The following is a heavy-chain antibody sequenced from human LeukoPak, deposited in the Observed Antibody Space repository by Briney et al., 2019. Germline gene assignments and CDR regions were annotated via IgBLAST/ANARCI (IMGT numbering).Heavy chain of an antibody. CDR2: INPSGGST. J-gene: IGHJ4*02. CDR1: GYTFTSYY. D-gene: IGHD6-19*01. CDR3: VRRGIAVAGPFDY. Sequence: ASVKVSCKASGYTFTSYYMHGVRQAPGQGLEWMGIINPSGGSTSYAQKFQGRVTMTRDTSTSTVYMELSSLRSEDTAVYYCVRRGIAVAGPFDYWGQGTLVTVSS. V-gene: IGHV1-46*01.